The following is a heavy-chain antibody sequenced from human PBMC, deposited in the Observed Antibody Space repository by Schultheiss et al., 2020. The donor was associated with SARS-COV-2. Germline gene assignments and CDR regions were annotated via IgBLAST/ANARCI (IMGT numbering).Heavy chain of an antibody. V-gene: IGHV3-30*19. CDR1: VFTFSSYG. CDR2: ISYDGSNK. J-gene: IGHJ4*02. D-gene: IGHD1-26*01. Sequence: GGSLRLSCAASVFTFSSYGMHWVRQAPGKGLEWVAVISYDGSNKYYADSVKGRFTISRDNSKNTLYLQMNSLRAEDTAVYYCARASVGATTPSWPGALTYDPLDYWGQGTLVTVSS. CDR3: ARASVGATTPSWPGALTYDPLDY.